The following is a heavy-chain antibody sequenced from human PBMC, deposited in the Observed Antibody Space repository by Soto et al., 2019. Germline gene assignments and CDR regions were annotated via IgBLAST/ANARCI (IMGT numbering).Heavy chain of an antibody. J-gene: IGHJ4*02. Sequence: EVRLLESGGGLVRPGGSLRLSCAASGFTFSNYAMNWVRQAPGKGLEWVSSTSSSGGRTYYTRSVKGRFTISRDNSKNTLYLQMNSLSVEDTAVYYCAKEGPQDNYDSSGDSLDYWGQGTLVTVSS. V-gene: IGHV3-23*01. CDR3: AKEGPQDNYDSSGDSLDY. D-gene: IGHD3-22*01. CDR1: GFTFSNYA. CDR2: TSSSGGRT.